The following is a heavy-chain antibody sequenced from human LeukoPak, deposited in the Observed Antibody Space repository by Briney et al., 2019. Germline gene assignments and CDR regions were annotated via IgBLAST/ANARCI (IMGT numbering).Heavy chain of an antibody. D-gene: IGHD2-2*01. V-gene: IGHV5-51*01. CDR1: GYSFTSYW. Sequence: PGESLKISCKGSGYSFTSYWIGWVRQMPGKGLEWMGIIHPGDSDTRYSPSFQGQVTISADKSISTAYLQWSSLKASDTAMYYCARQKGYCSSTSCPQAASDIWGQGTMVTVSS. CDR3: ARQKGYCSSTSCPQAASDI. J-gene: IGHJ3*02. CDR2: IHPGDSDT.